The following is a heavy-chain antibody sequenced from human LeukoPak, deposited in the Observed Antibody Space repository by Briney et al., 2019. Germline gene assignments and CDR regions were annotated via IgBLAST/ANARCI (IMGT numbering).Heavy chain of an antibody. CDR3: ARTANFAAGYYIDY. CDR1: GFTFSSYT. V-gene: IGHV3-21*01. D-gene: IGHD6-13*01. CDR2: ISGSGRHK. Sequence: PGGSLRLSCAASGFTFSSYTMNWVRQAPGKGLEWVSSISGSGRHKYYADSVKGRFTISRDNAKNSLYLQMNSLRAEDTAVYYCARTANFAAGYYIDYWGQGTLVTVSS. J-gene: IGHJ4*02.